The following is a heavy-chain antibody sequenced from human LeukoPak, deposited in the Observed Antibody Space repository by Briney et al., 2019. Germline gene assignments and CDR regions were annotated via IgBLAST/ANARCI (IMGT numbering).Heavy chain of an antibody. CDR2: IYPGDSDI. CDR3: ARGVTGTVPRFDP. J-gene: IGHJ5*02. D-gene: IGHD1-20*01. CDR1: GYTFTNYW. Sequence: GESLKISCKASGYTFTNYWIGWVRQMPGRGLEWMGIIYPGDSDIRYSPSFQGQVTISADKSISTAYLQWSSLKASDTAMYYCARGVTGTVPRFDPWGQGTLLTVSS. V-gene: IGHV5-51*01.